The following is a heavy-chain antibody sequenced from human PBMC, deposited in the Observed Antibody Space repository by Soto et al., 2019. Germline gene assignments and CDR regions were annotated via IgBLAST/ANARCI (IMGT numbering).Heavy chain of an antibody. CDR3: ARGGSSWYEVWFDP. J-gene: IGHJ5*02. CDR1: GGSISSYY. CDR2: IYYSGST. Sequence: QVQLQESGPGLVKPSETLSPTCTVSGGSISSYYWSWIRQPPGKGLEWIGYIYYSGSTNYNPSLKSRVTISVDTSKNQFSLKLSSVTAADTAVYYCARGGSSWYEVWFDPWGQGTLVTVSS. V-gene: IGHV4-59*01. D-gene: IGHD6-13*01.